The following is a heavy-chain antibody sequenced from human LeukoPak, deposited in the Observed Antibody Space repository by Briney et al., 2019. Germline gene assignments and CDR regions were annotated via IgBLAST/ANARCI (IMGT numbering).Heavy chain of an antibody. V-gene: IGHV3-30*02. J-gene: IGHJ4*02. CDR1: GFTFSSYG. D-gene: IGHD6-13*01. CDR2: IRYDGSNK. Sequence: GGSLRLSCAASGFTFSSYGMHWVRQAPGKGLEWVAFIRYDGSNKYYADSVKGRFTISRDNSKNTLYLQMNSLRAEDTAVYYCARCRSRSSWYIPPFDFWGQGTLVTVSS. CDR3: ARCRSRSSWYIPPFDF.